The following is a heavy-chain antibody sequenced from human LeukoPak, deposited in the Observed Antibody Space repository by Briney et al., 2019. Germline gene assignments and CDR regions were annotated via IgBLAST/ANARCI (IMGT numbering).Heavy chain of an antibody. V-gene: IGHV3-23*01. CDR3: AKTIVVVPAASDY. Sequence: GGSLRLSCAASGFTFSSYAMSWVRQAPGKGQEWVSAISGSGGSTYYADSVKGRLTISRDNSKNTLYLQMNSLRAEDTAVYYCAKTIVVVPAASDYWGQGTLVTVSS. J-gene: IGHJ4*02. CDR2: ISGSGGST. D-gene: IGHD2-2*01. CDR1: GFTFSSYA.